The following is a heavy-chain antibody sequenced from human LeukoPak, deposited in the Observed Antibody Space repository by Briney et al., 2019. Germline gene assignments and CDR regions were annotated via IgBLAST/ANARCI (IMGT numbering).Heavy chain of an antibody. CDR1: GYSFTSYW. V-gene: IGHV5-51*01. CDR3: ASFYSGYNHGMDV. Sequence: GESLKISCKGSGYSFTSYWIGWVRQMPGKGLEWMGIIYPGDSDTRYSPSFQGQVAISADKSISTAYLQWSSLKASDTAMYYWASFYSGYNHGMDVWGQGTTVTVSS. CDR2: IYPGDSDT. D-gene: IGHD5-12*01. J-gene: IGHJ6*02.